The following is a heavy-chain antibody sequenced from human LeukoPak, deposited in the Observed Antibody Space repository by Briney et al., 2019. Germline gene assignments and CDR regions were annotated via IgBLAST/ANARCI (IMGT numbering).Heavy chain of an antibody. CDR1: GGSISSGGYY. CDR3: ARGISGYSYGYVDY. Sequence: SETLSLTCTVSGGSISSGGYYWSWIRQHPGKGLEWIGYIYYSGRTYYNPSLKSRVTISVDTSKNQFSLKLSSVTAADTAVYYCARGISGYSYGYVDYWGQGTLVTVSS. CDR2: IYYSGRT. J-gene: IGHJ4*02. D-gene: IGHD5-18*01. V-gene: IGHV4-31*03.